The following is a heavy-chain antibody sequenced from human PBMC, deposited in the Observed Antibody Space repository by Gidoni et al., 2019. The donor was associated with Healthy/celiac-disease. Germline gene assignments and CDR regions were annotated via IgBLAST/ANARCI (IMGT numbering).Heavy chain of an antibody. D-gene: IGHD4-17*01. Sequence: QLQLQESGSGLVKLSQTLSLTCAVSGGSISSGGYSWSWIRQPPGKGLEWSGYIYHSGSTYYNPSLKSRVTISVDRSKNQFSLKLSSVTAADTAVYYCARASIYGDSADFDYWGQGTLVTVSS. J-gene: IGHJ4*02. V-gene: IGHV4-30-2*01. CDR2: IYHSGST. CDR1: GGSISSGGYS. CDR3: ARASIYGDSADFDY.